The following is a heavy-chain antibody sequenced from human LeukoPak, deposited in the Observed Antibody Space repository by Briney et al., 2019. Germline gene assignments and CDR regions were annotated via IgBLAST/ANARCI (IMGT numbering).Heavy chain of an antibody. CDR2: ISSSGSTI. J-gene: IGHJ6*04. V-gene: IGHV3-11*04. Sequence: GGSLRLSCAASGFTVSSNYMSWVRQAPGKGLEWVSYISSSGSTIYYADSVKGRFTISRDNAKNSLYLQMNSLRAEDTAVYYCAELGITMIGGVWGKGTTVTISS. CDR3: AELGITMIGGV. CDR1: GFTVSSNY. D-gene: IGHD3-10*02.